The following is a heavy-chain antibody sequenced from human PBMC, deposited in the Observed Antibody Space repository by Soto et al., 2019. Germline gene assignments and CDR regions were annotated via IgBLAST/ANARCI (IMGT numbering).Heavy chain of an antibody. D-gene: IGHD5-12*01. V-gene: IGHV3-30*18. J-gene: IGHJ4*02. Sequence: QVQLVESGGGVVQPGTSPRLSCAASGFTFSSFGIHWVRQAPGKGLEWVAVISYDGIDKNYGDSVKGRFTISIENSKNMVYLQMNSLRIEDTAVYHCAKDLREMATIRPDYWGQGVLVAVSS. CDR1: GFTFSSFG. CDR3: AKDLREMATIRPDY. CDR2: ISYDGIDK.